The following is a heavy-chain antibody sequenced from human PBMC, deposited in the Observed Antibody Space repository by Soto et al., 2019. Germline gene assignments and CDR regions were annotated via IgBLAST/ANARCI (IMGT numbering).Heavy chain of an antibody. CDR3: ARVLGYCTNGVCGTRFDP. CDR1: GGSFSGYY. D-gene: IGHD2-8*01. V-gene: IGHV4-34*01. J-gene: IGHJ5*02. CDR2: INHSGST. Sequence: SETLSLTCAVYGGSFSGYYWSWIRQPPGKGLEWIGEINHSGSTNYNPSLKSRVTISVDTSKNQFSLKLSSVTAADTAVYYCARVLGYCTNGVCGTRFDPWGQGTLVTVSS.